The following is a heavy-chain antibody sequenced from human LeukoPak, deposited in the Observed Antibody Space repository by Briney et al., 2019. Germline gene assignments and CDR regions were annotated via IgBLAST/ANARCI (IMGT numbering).Heavy chain of an antibody. CDR2: IYYSGST. D-gene: IGHD1-26*01. Sequence: SQTLSLTCTVSGGPISSGGYYWSWIRQHPGKGLEWIGYIYYSGSTYYNPSLKSRVTISVDTSKNQFSLKLSSVTAADTAVYYCARGEDSGSYPNRLFDYWGQGTLVTVSS. V-gene: IGHV4-31*03. J-gene: IGHJ4*02. CDR1: GGPISSGGYY. CDR3: ARGEDSGSYPNRLFDY.